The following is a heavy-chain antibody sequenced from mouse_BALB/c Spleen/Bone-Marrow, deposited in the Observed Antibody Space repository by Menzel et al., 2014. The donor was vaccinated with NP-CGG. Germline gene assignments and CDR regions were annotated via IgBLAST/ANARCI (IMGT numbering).Heavy chain of an antibody. CDR1: GYTFSSYW. CDR3: ARRGLRRGYYFDY. CDR2: ILPGSGST. J-gene: IGHJ2*01. D-gene: IGHD2-4*01. Sequence: QVQLQQSGAEPMKPGASVKISCKATGYTFSSYWIDWVKQRPGHGLEWIGEILPGSGSTNYNEKFKGKATFTADTSSNTAYMQLSSLTSEDSAVYYCARRGLRRGYYFDYWGQGTTLTVSS. V-gene: IGHV1-9*01.